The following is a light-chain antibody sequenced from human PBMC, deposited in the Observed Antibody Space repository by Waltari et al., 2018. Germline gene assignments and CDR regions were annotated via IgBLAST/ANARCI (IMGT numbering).Light chain of an antibody. J-gene: IGLJ3*02. CDR2: ENN. V-gene: IGLV3-10*01. Sequence: SYELTQPPSVSVSPGQSARITCSGDALPMRYVFWYQQKSGQAPVLVIHENNKRPSGIPERFSGSSSGTLATLTISGAQVDDEAVYYCYSKDYDGDQRVFGGGTKLTVL. CDR3: YSKDYDGDQRV. CDR1: ALPMRY.